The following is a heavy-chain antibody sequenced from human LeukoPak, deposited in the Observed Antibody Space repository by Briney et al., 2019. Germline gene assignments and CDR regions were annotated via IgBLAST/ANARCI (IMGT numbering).Heavy chain of an antibody. V-gene: IGHV1-2*02. CDR1: GYTFTGYY. CDR3: ARGGSYLSAFDI. D-gene: IGHD1-26*01. J-gene: IGHJ3*02. CDR2: INPKSGGT. Sequence: GASVKVSCKASGYTFTGYYMHWVRQAPGQGLEWMGWINPKSGGTNYAQKFQGRVTMTRDTSISTAYMEMSRLRSDDTAVYYCARGGSYLSAFDIWSQGTMVTVSS.